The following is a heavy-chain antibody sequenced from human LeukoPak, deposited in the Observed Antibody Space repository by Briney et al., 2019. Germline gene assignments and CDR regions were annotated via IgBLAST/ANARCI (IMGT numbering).Heavy chain of an antibody. Sequence: GGSLRLSCAASGFTFSSSAMSWVRQAPGKGLEWVSAISGSGGSTYYADSVKGRFTISRDNSKNTLYLQMNSLRAEDTAVYYCAKAKVSLLVGYFDYWGQGTLVTVSS. J-gene: IGHJ4*02. CDR2: ISGSGGST. CDR1: GFTFSSSA. V-gene: IGHV3-23*01. D-gene: IGHD1-26*01. CDR3: AKAKVSLLVGYFDY.